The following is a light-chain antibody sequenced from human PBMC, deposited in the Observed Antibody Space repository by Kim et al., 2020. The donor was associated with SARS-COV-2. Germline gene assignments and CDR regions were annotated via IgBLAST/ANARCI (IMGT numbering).Light chain of an antibody. CDR2: QDT. J-gene: IGLJ2*01. CDR3: QAWDSSTVV. V-gene: IGLV3-1*01. CDR1: KLGDKY. Sequence: SVSPGQTANITCSADKLGDKYACWYQQKPGQSPVLVIYQDTKRPSGIPERFSGSNSGNTATLTISGTQAMDEADYYCQAWDSSTVVFGGGTQLTVL.